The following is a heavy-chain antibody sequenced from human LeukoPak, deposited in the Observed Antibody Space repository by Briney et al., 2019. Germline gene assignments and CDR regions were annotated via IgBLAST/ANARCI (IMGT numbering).Heavy chain of an antibody. CDR1: GGSIGSSSYY. D-gene: IGHD3-22*01. J-gene: IGHJ5*02. V-gene: IGHV4-39*07. Sequence: SETLSLTCTVSGGSIGSSSYYWGWIRQPPGKGLEWIGSIYYSGSTYYNPSLKSRVTISVDTSKNQFSLKLSSVTAADTAVYYCARDLGQYYDTSDNWFDPWGQGTLVTVSS. CDR2: IYYSGST. CDR3: ARDLGQYYDTSDNWFDP.